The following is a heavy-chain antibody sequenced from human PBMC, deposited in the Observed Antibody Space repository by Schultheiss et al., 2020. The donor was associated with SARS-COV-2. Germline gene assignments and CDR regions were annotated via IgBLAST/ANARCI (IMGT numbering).Heavy chain of an antibody. Sequence: SVKVSCKASRYTFTSYYMHWVRQAPGQGLEWMGGIIPIFGTANYAQKFQGRVTITADESTSTAYMELSSLRSEDTAVYYCARALIFGAKYYFDYWGQGTLVTVSS. CDR1: RYTFTSYY. CDR2: IIPIFGTA. J-gene: IGHJ4*02. CDR3: ARALIFGAKYYFDY. V-gene: IGHV1-69*13. D-gene: IGHD3-10*01.